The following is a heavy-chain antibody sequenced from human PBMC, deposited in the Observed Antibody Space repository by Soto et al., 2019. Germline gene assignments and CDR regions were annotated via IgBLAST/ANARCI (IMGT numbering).Heavy chain of an antibody. CDR1: GFTFSNSW. Sequence: PGGSLRLSCAVSGFTFSNSWMSWVRQTPGKGLEWVANINQDGSEKYYVDSAKGRFTISRDNAKNSLYLQMSSLRAEDTAVYYCARELIVGPAEYFQHWGQGTLVTVSS. J-gene: IGHJ1*01. D-gene: IGHD1-26*01. V-gene: IGHV3-7*01. CDR3: ARELIVGPAEYFQH. CDR2: INQDGSEK.